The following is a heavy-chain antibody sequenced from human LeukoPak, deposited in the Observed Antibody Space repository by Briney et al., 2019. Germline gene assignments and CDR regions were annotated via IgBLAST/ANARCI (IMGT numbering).Heavy chain of an antibody. D-gene: IGHD4/OR15-4a*01. Sequence: PSETLSLTCTVSGGSINSRSDYWGWIRQPPSKGLVRIGSIYYSGSSHYNPSLKSRVTMSIDTSKNQFSLKLSSVTAADTAVYYCARRPGEYGGNDFDYWGQGTLVTVST. J-gene: IGHJ4*02. CDR1: GGSINSRSDY. V-gene: IGHV4-39*01. CDR3: ARRPGEYGGNDFDY. CDR2: IYYSGSS.